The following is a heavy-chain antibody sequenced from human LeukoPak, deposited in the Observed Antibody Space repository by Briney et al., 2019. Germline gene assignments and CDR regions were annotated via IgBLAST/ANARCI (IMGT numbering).Heavy chain of an antibody. CDR3: ARSAIQVVDAFDI. V-gene: IGHV4-39*01. CDR2: IYYSGST. Sequence: PSETLSLTCIVSGGSISSSSYYWGWIRQPPGKGLEWIGSIYYSGSTYYNPSLKSRVTISVDTSKNQFSLKLSSVTAADTAVYYCARSAIQVVDAFDIWGQGTMVTVSS. CDR1: GGSISSSSYY. D-gene: IGHD2-15*01. J-gene: IGHJ3*02.